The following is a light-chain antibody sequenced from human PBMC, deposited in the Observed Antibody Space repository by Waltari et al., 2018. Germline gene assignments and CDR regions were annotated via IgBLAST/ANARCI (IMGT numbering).Light chain of an antibody. CDR2: DET. CDR1: GRTTFD. CDR3: NTRDISGNHLV. J-gene: IGLJ1*01. Sequence: SSEMTQEPAVSVALGQTFRITCQGCGRTTFDATWYQQKPGQAPLLVIYDETNRPSGIPDRFSGSRSGNTASLTISGAQAEDEADYYCNTRDISGNHLVFGSGTKVTVL. V-gene: IGLV3-19*01.